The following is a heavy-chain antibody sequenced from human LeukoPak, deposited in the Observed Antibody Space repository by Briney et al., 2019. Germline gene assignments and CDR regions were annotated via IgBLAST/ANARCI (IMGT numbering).Heavy chain of an antibody. Sequence: PGGSLRLSCAASGFTFDDYGMSWVRQTPGKGLEWVSGINWNGGSTGYADSVKGRFTISRDNAKNSLYLQMNSLRAEDTALYHCARARFVGAGQVPAVGYYFDYWGQGTLVTVSS. CDR1: GFTFDDYG. CDR3: ARARFVGAGQVPAVGYYFDY. CDR2: INWNGGST. V-gene: IGHV3-20*01. D-gene: IGHD3-16*01. J-gene: IGHJ4*02.